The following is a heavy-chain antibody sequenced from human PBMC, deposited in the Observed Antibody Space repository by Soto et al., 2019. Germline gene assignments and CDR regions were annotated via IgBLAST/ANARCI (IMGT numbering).Heavy chain of an antibody. Sequence: GESLKISCKGSGYSFTSYWISWARQMPGKGLEWMGRIDPSNSYTNYSPSFQGHVTISADKSISTAYLQWSSLKASDTAMYYCASHPRDGYYYYAMDVWAQGTTVTVSS. CDR3: ASHPRDGYYYYAMDV. J-gene: IGHJ6*02. CDR2: IDPSNSYT. V-gene: IGHV5-10-1*01. CDR1: GYSFTSYW.